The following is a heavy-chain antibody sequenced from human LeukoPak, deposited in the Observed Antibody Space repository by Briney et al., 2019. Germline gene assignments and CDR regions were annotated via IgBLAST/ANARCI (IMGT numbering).Heavy chain of an antibody. CDR1: GFTFSSYA. D-gene: IGHD4-17*01. V-gene: IGHV3-23*01. J-gene: IGHJ4*02. CDR3: AIDGDWGNY. CDR2: ISGRGGST. Sequence: PGGSLRLSCAASGFTFSSYAMSWVRQAPGEGLEWVSGISGRGGSTYYGDSVKGRFTISRDNSKNTLYLQMNSLRAEDTAVYYCAIDGDWGNYWGQGTLVPVSS.